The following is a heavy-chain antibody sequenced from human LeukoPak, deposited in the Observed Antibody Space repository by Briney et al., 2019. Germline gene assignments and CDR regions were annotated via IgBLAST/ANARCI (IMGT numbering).Heavy chain of an antibody. V-gene: IGHV3-23*01. CDR1: GFTFSSYA. D-gene: IGHD3-9*01. CDR2: ISGSGGST. J-gene: IGHJ6*02. Sequence: GGSLRLSCAASGFTFSSYAMSWVRQAPGKGLEWVSAISGSGGSTYYADSVKGRFTISRDNSKNTLYLQMNSLRAEDTAVYYCAKRAHYDILTGYYGYYYYGMDVWGQGTTVTVSS. CDR3: AKRAHYDILTGYYGYYYYGMDV.